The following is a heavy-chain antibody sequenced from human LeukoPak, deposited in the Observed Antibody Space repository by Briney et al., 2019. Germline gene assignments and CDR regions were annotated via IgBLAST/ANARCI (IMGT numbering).Heavy chain of an antibody. D-gene: IGHD4-17*01. Sequence: GALVRVSCKASGYTFTGYYMHWVRQAPGQGLEWMGWINPNSGGTNYAQKFQGRVTMTRDTSISTAYMELSRLRSDDTAVYYCARGSYGDYEGYDYWGQGTLVAVSS. CDR2: INPNSGGT. CDR1: GYTFTGYY. CDR3: ARGSYGDYEGYDY. J-gene: IGHJ4*02. V-gene: IGHV1-2*02.